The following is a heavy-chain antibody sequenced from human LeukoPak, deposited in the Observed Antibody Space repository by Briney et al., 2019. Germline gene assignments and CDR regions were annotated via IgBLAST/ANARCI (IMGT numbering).Heavy chain of an antibody. J-gene: IGHJ4*02. CDR2: IYSVGST. V-gene: IGHV3-53*01. D-gene: IGHD3-10*01. CDR1: GLTVSYNC. Sequence: GGSLRLSCAASGLTVSYNCMSWVRQAPGKGQGWESVIYSVGSTYYADSVKARFTISRDNSKNTPYLQLSSLRAEDTGVYYFAGSHIRGALSYWGQGTLVTVSS. CDR3: AGSHIRGALSY.